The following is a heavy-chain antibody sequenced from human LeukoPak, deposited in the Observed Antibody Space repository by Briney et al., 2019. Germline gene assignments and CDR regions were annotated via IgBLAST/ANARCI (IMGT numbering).Heavy chain of an antibody. CDR3: ASTNYDILTGQKTYYYYYGMDV. CDR2: ISYDGSNK. V-gene: IGHV3-30*01. D-gene: IGHD3-9*01. Sequence: GRSLRLSCAASGFTFSSYAMHWVRQAPGKGLEWVAVISYDGSNKYYADSVKGRFTISRDNSKNTLYLQMNSLRAEDTAVYYCASTNYDILTGQKTYYYYYGMDVWGQGTTVTVSS. CDR1: GFTFSSYA. J-gene: IGHJ6*02.